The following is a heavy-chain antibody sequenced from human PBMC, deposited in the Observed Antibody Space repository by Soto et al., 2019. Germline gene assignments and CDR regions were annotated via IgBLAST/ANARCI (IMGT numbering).Heavy chain of an antibody. V-gene: IGHV3-48*04. Sequence: PGGSLRLSCAASGFTFSSYSMNWVRQAPGKGLEWVSYISSSSSTIYYADSVKGRFTISRDDADDSLYLQMNSLRVEDTAVYYCARDRLARGIPVAGRIDYWGQGAPVTVSS. CDR1: GFTFSSYS. CDR2: ISSSSSTI. D-gene: IGHD6-19*01. J-gene: IGHJ4*02. CDR3: ARDRLARGIPVAGRIDY.